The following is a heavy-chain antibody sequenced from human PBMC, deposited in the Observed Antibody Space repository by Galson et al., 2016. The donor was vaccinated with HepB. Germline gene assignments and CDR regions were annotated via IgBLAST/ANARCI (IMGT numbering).Heavy chain of an antibody. CDR3: AKGLYNDFWSGFPPYYDYVMDL. D-gene: IGHD3-3*01. J-gene: IGHJ6*02. CDR1: GFTFSSYG. CDR2: VSFDGSQK. V-gene: IGHV3-30*18. Sequence: SLRLSCAASGFTFSSYGMHWVRQAPGQGLEWVAVVSFDGSQKYYPDSVKGRFAISRDNSKNTLFLHVSSLSSEDTAVYYCAKGLYNDFWSGFPPYYDYVMDLGGHGATVTASS.